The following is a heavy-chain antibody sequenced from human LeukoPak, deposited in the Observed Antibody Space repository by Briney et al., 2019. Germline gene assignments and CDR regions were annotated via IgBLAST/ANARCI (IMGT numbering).Heavy chain of an antibody. CDR3: ARTTMVRGTYYMDV. CDR1: GGSISSYY. CDR2: IYDIGTT. J-gene: IGHJ6*03. V-gene: IGHV4-59*01. Sequence: SETLSLTCTVSGGSISSYYWSWIRQPAGKGLEWIGYIYDIGTTNYNPSLKTRVTMSVDTSNNQFSLKLSSVTAADTAVYYCARTTMVRGTYYMDVWGKGTTVTISS. D-gene: IGHD3-10*01.